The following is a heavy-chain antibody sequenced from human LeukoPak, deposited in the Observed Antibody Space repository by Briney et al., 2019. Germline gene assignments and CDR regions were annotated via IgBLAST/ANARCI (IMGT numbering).Heavy chain of an antibody. CDR3: ARGNSSSWPLDY. CDR1: SGSIRDTNW. J-gene: IGHJ4*02. Sequence: SGTLSLTCAVSSGSIRDTNWWSWVRPPPGKGLEWIGEMYHSGSTNYNPSLKSRVTISVDESNNRFSLRLNSVTAADTAVYYCARGNSSSWPLDYWGQGTLVTVSS. CDR2: MYHSGST. D-gene: IGHD6-13*01. V-gene: IGHV4-4*02.